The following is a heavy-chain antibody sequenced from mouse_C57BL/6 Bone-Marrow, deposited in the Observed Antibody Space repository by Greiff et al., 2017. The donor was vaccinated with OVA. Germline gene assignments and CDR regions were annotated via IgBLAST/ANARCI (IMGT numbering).Heavy chain of an antibody. CDR3: ASRLYYYGSTWLAY. D-gene: IGHD1-1*01. CDR1: GYTFTSYG. V-gene: IGHV1-81*01. J-gene: IGHJ3*01. CDR2: IYPRSGNT. Sequence: VQLQQSGAELARPGASVKLSCKASGYTFTSYGISWVKQRTGQGLEWIGEIYPRSGNTYYNEKFKGKATLTADKSSSTAYMELRSLTSEDSAVYFCASRLYYYGSTWLAYWGQGTLVTVSA.